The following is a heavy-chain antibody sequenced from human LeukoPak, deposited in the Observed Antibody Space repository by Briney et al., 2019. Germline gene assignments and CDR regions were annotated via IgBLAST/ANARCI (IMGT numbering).Heavy chain of an antibody. J-gene: IGHJ6*03. Sequence: GASVKVSCKASGYTFTSYYMHWVRQAPGQGLEWMGIINPSGGSTSYVQKFQGRVTMTRDTSISTAYMELSRLRSDDTAVYYCAKNYYDFWSGYSATYYYYYMDVWGKGTTVTVSS. CDR1: GYTFTSYY. CDR2: INPSGGST. V-gene: IGHV1-46*01. D-gene: IGHD3-3*01. CDR3: AKNYYDFWSGYSATYYYYYMDV.